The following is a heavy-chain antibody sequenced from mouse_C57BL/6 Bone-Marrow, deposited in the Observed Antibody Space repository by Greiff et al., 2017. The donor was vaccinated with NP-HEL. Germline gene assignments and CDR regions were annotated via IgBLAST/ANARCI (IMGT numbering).Heavy chain of an antibody. D-gene: IGHD2-2*01. Sequence: VQLQQPGAELVRPGTSVKLSCKASGYTFTSYSMHWVKQRPGQGLEWIGVIDPSDSYTNYNQKFKGKATLTVDTSSSTAYMQLSSLTSEDSAVYYCARGGTMVKGLAYGGQGTVVTVSA. CDR2: IDPSDSYT. CDR3: ARGGTMVKGLAY. V-gene: IGHV1-59*01. CDR1: GYTFTSYS. J-gene: IGHJ3*01.